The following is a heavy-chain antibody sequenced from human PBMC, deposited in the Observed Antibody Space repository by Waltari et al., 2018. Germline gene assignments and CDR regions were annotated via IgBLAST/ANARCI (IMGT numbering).Heavy chain of an antibody. V-gene: IGHV1-8*01. D-gene: IGHD4-4*01. CDR1: GSTFTSYD. CDR2: MNPNSGNT. CDR3: ARGLYMTTVHYYYYGMDV. Sequence: QVQLVQSGAEVKKPGASVKVSCKASGSTFTSYDINWVRQATGTGLEWMGWMNPNSGNTGYAQKFQGRVTMTRNTSISTAYMELSSLRSEDTAVYYCARGLYMTTVHYYYYGMDVWGQGTTVTVSS. J-gene: IGHJ6*02.